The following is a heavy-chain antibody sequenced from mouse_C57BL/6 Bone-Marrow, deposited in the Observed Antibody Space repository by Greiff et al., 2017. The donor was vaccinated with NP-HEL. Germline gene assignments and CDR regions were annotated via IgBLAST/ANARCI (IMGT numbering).Heavy chain of an antibody. Sequence: EVQLQQSGPVLVKPGASVKMSCKASGYTFTDYYMNWVKQSHGKSLEWIGVINPYNGGTSYNQKFKGNATLTVDKSSSTAYMELNSLTSEDSAVYYCARGLRGAMDYWGQGTSVTVSS. CDR1: GYTFTDYY. CDR2: INPYNGGT. D-gene: IGHD3-2*02. CDR3: ARGLRGAMDY. J-gene: IGHJ4*01. V-gene: IGHV1-19*01.